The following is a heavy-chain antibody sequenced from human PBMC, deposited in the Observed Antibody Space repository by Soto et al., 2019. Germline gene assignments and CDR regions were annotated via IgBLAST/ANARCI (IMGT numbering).Heavy chain of an antibody. CDR3: ARILFGRSVAGGYFYMEV. CDR2: ICSNDEK. Sequence: HVALKESGPVLVKPTETLTLTCTVSGFSLSKGKVGVTWIRQPPGRALEWLAHICSNDEKSSRTSLKSSLTFSEDTSKSQVVLSVTNVDPVDTPTYYCARILFGRSVAGGYFYMEVCGEGTTVTVSS. D-gene: IGHD6-19*01. J-gene: IGHJ6*03. V-gene: IGHV2-26*01. CDR1: GFSLSKGKVG.